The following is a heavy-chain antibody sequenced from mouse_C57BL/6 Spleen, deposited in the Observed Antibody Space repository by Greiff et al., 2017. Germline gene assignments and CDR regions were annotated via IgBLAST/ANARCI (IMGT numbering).Heavy chain of an antibody. CDR2: IDPETGGT. J-gene: IGHJ4*01. D-gene: IGHD1-1*01. CDR3: TRSEGYYGSSYDYYAMDY. V-gene: IGHV1-15*01. CDR1: GYTFTDYE. Sequence: QVQLKESGAELVRPGASVTLSCKASGYTFTDYEMHWVKQTPVHGLEWIGAIDPETGGTAYNQKFKGKAILTADKSSSTAYMELRSLTSEDSAVYYCTRSEGYYGSSYDYYAMDYWGQGTSVTVSS.